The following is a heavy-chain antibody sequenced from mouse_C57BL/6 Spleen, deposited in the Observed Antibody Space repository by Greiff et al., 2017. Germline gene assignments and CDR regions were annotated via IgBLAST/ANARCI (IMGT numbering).Heavy chain of an antibody. CDR1: GYTFTSYW. CDR3: ARGGTTVGAGYFDV. V-gene: IGHV1-64*01. J-gene: IGHJ1*03. D-gene: IGHD1-1*01. Sequence: QVQLQQPGAELVKPGASVKLSCKASGYTFTSYWMHWVKQRPGQGLEWIGMIHPNSGSTNYNEKFKSKATLTVDKSSSTAYMQLSSLTSEDSAVYYCARGGTTVGAGYFDVWGTGTTVTVSS. CDR2: IHPNSGST.